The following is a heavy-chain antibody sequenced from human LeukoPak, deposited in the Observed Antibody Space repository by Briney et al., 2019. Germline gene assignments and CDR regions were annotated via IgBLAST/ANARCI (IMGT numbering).Heavy chain of an antibody. CDR1: GGSFNGHY. CDR2: IHYSGRA. V-gene: IGHV4-59*11. CDR3: ARFGVDYDMDV. Sequence: SETLSHTCTVSGGSFNGHYWTWIRQPPGKGLEWIGQIHYSGRADYNPSLKRRVTISVDTSKNQISLNLNSVTAADTAVYYCARFGVDYDMDVWGQGTTVAVSS. J-gene: IGHJ6*02. D-gene: IGHD3-16*01.